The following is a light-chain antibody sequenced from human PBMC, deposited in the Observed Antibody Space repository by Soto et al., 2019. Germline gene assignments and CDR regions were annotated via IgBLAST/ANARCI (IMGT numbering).Light chain of an antibody. J-gene: IGKJ4*01. V-gene: IGKV3-20*01. CDR1: QSVSSSY. CDR3: QQYGSSPLT. Sequence: EIVLTQSPGTLSLSPGERATLSCRASQSVSSSYLAWYQQKPGQAPRVLIYGASRRATGIPDRFSGSGSGTDFTLTISRLEPEDFAVYYCQQYGSSPLTFGGGTKVE. CDR2: GAS.